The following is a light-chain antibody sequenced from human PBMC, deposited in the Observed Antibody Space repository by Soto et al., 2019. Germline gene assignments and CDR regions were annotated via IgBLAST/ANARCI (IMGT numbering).Light chain of an antibody. V-gene: IGKV3-15*01. CDR2: DAS. J-gene: IGKJ3*01. CDR3: QQYGDSPFT. Sequence: EIVMTQSPATLSVSPGERATLSCRASQSVSSNLAWYQQKPGQAPRLLIYDASTRATVIPARFSGSGSGTEFTLTISSLQSEDFAVYYCQQYGDSPFTFGPGTKVDLK. CDR1: QSVSSN.